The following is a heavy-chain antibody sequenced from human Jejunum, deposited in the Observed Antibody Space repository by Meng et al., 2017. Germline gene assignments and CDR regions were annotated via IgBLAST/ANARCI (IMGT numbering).Heavy chain of an antibody. D-gene: IGHD3-10*01. V-gene: IGHV3-33*01. CDR3: LRGRDN. CDR1: GFNFTNYG. Sequence: QVQLVESGGGVVQPGKSLRLSCAASGFNFTNYGMHWVRQAPGKGLEWVAVIWHDGSKVFYADSVRGRITISRDNSHNTVDLQMNSVRVDDTAVYFCLRGRDNWGQGTLVTVSS. J-gene: IGHJ4*02. CDR2: IWHDGSKV.